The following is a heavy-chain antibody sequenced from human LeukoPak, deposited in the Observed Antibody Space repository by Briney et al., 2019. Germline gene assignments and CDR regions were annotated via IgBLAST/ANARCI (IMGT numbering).Heavy chain of an antibody. D-gene: IGHD5-24*01. Sequence: GGSLRLSCVASGLTFSTYSMNWVRQAPGKGLELVSSIGSSSRSIYYADSVKGRFTISRDNAKNSLYLQMNSLRAEDTAVYYCAREGNGYISEAFDIWGQCTMVTVSS. CDR3: AREGNGYISEAFDI. V-gene: IGHV3-21*01. J-gene: IGHJ3*02. CDR2: IGSSSRSI. CDR1: GLTFSTYS.